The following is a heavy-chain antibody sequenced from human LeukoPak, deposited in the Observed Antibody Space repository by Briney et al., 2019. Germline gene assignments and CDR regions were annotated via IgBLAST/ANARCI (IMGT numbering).Heavy chain of an antibody. CDR3: SRDPTRYDFWSGYQDY. CDR2: IYSSGST. D-gene: IGHD3-3*01. Sequence: PSETLSLTCTVSGGSIISYYWSWIRQPAGKGLEWVGRIYSSGSTNYNPSLKSRLTMSVDTSKNQFSLNLSSVTAADTAVYYCSRDPTRYDFWSGYQDYWGRGTLVTVSS. J-gene: IGHJ4*02. V-gene: IGHV4-4*07. CDR1: GGSIISYY.